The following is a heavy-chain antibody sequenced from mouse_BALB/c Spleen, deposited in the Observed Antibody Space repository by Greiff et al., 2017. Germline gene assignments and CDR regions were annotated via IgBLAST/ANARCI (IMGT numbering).Heavy chain of an antibody. V-gene: IGHV5-6-5*01. J-gene: IGHJ2*01. Sequence: EVKLMESGGGLVKPGGSLKLSCAASGFTFSSYAMSWVRQTPEKRLEWVASISSGGSTYYPDSVKGRFTISRDNARNILYLQMSSLRSEDTAMYYCARGTTVAGYYFDYWGQGTTLTVSS. CDR3: ARGTTVAGYYFDY. D-gene: IGHD1-1*01. CDR1: GFTFSSYA. CDR2: ISSGGST.